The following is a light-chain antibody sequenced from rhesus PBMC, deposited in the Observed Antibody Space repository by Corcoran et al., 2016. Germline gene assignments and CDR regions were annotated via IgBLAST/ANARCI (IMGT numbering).Light chain of an antibody. Sequence: DIVMTQSPDSLAVSLGERVTINCKSSQSLLYSSNNTNYLALYQQKPGQAPKLLIYWASTRESGVPNRFSGRGSGTDVTLTISGRQADDVAVYYCQQYYSTPLTFGGGTKVEIK. CDR1: QSLLYSSNNTNY. CDR2: WAS. CDR3: QQYYSTPLT. J-gene: IGKJ4*01. V-gene: IGKV4-1*01.